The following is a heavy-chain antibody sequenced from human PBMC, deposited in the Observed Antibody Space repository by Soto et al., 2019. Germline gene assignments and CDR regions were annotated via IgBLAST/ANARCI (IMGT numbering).Heavy chain of an antibody. CDR1: GYTFTSYG. Sequence: QVQLVQSGAEVKKPGDSVRVSCKASGYTFTSYGIGWVRQAPGQGLEWMGWISANNGNTKYAQKVQSRGTMTADASTSTAYMGLRSLRSDGAAGYYGARGGYFDHWGQGTLVTVCS. J-gene: IGHJ4*02. V-gene: IGHV1-18*01. CDR2: ISANNGNT. CDR3: ARGGYFDH.